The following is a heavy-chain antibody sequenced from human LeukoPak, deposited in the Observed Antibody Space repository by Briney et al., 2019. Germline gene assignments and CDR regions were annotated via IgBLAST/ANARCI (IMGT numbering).Heavy chain of an antibody. J-gene: IGHJ3*02. CDR2: IKQDESEK. Sequence: GGSLRLSCAASGFSFSNYWMSWVRQAPGKGLEWVANIKQDESEKDYVDSVKGRFTISRDNAKNSLYLQMNSLRAEDTAVYYCARKRSSVAFDIWGQGTMVTVSS. D-gene: IGHD6-25*01. CDR1: GFSFSNYW. V-gene: IGHV3-7*01. CDR3: ARKRSSVAFDI.